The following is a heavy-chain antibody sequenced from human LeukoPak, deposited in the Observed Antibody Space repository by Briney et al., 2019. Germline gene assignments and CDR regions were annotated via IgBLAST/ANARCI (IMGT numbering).Heavy chain of an antibody. CDR2: LDWDDDK. Sequence: SGPTLVNPTQTLTLTCTFSGFSLSTSGMCVSWIRQPPGKALEWLALLDWDDDKYYTPSLKTRLTISKGTSKNQVVLTMTNMDPVDTATYYCARTPSGQRAFDYWGQGTLVTVSS. V-gene: IGHV2-70*01. J-gene: IGHJ4*02. CDR3: ARTPSGQRAFDY. CDR1: GFSLSTSGMC. D-gene: IGHD2-15*01.